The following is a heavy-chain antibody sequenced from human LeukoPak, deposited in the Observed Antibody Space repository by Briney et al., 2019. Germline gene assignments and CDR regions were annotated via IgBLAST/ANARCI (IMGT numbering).Heavy chain of an antibody. CDR2: IHPNSGDT. V-gene: IGHV1-2*06. J-gene: IGHJ4*02. CDR3: ARSSLYGSGSYHNDY. Sequence: GASVKVSCKASGYTFTGYYMHWVRQAPGQGLEGMGRIHPNSGDTNYAQKSQGRVTMTRDTSISTAYMELGRLGSDDTAVYYCARSSLYGSGSYHNDYWGQGTLVTVSS. D-gene: IGHD3-10*01. CDR1: GYTFTGYY.